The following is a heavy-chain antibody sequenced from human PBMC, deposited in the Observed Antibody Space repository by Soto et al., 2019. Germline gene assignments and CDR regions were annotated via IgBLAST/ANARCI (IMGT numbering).Heavy chain of an antibody. CDR3: ARDTWRGGGYSSSWYAWGDDAFDI. CDR2: IYSGGST. CDR1: GFTVSSNY. V-gene: IGHV3-53*01. J-gene: IGHJ3*02. Sequence: GGSLRLSCAASGFTVSSNYMSWVRQAPGKGLEWVSVIYSGGSTYYADSVKGRFTISRDNSKNTLYLQMNSVRAEDTAVYYCARDTWRGGGYSSSWYAWGDDAFDIWGQGTMVTVSS. D-gene: IGHD6-13*01.